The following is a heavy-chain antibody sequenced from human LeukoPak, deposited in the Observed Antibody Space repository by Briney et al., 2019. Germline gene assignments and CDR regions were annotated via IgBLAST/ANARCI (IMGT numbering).Heavy chain of an antibody. Sequence: SETLSLTCTVSGGSISSYYWSWIRQPPGKGLEWIGYIYYSGSTNYNPSLKSRVTISVGTSKNQFSLKLSSVTAADTAVYYCATGSGSYFPAAYWGQGTLVTVSS. CDR1: GGSISSYY. CDR3: ATGSGSYFPAAY. D-gene: IGHD3-10*01. V-gene: IGHV4-59*12. J-gene: IGHJ4*02. CDR2: IYYSGST.